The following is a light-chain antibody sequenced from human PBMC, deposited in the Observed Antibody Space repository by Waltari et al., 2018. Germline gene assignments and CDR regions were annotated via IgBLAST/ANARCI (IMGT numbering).Light chain of an antibody. CDR3: QQYNDLLSWT. Sequence: EIVMTQSPATLSLSPAETATLSCRASESVGSYLAWYQVNPWLAPKLLVRSAYFRATGIPDRFSGSGSRTDFTLTISSLEPEDVGVYHCQQYNDLLSWTFGQGTKVEIK. J-gene: IGKJ1*01. CDR1: ESVGSY. CDR2: SAY. V-gene: IGKV3D-15*01.